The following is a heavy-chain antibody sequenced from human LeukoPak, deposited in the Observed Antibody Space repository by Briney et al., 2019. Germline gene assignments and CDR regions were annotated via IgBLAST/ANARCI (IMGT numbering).Heavy chain of an antibody. CDR1: GGSISSYY. CDR3: ARERGNYYGSGSSHFDY. CDR2: IYYSGST. Sequence: SETLSLTCTVSGGSISSYYWSWIRQPPGKGLEWIGYIYYSGSTYYNPSLMSRVTISVDTSKNQFSLKLSSVTAADTAVYYCARERGNYYGSGSSHFDYWGQGTLVTVSS. D-gene: IGHD3-10*01. J-gene: IGHJ4*02. V-gene: IGHV4-59*12.